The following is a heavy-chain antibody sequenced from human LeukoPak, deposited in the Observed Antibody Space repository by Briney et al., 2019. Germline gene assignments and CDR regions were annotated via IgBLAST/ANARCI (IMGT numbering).Heavy chain of an antibody. Sequence: PGGSLRLSCAASGFTFDDSAMHWVRHAPGKGLEWVSGISWNSGSIGYADSVKGRFTISRDNAKNSLYLQMNSLRAEDTAVYYCARDRGYSGSLKSGFDYWGQGTLVTVSS. CDR2: ISWNSGSI. CDR1: GFTFDDSA. V-gene: IGHV3-9*01. CDR3: ARDRGYSGSLKSGFDY. J-gene: IGHJ4*02. D-gene: IGHD1-26*01.